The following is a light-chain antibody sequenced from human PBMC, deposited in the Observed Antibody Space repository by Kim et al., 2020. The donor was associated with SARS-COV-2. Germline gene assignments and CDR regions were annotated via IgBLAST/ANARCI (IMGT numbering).Light chain of an antibody. CDR1: RSDIGAYDF. Sequence: QSALTQPASVSGSPGQSITISCSGTRSDIGAYDFVSWYQQHPSKAPRLIIYDVYKRPLGVSNRFSASKSANTASLIISGLQTEDEGDYYCSSYATIAIVVFGPGTKVTVL. CDR2: DVY. J-gene: IGLJ1*01. CDR3: SSYATIAIVV. V-gene: IGLV2-14*03.